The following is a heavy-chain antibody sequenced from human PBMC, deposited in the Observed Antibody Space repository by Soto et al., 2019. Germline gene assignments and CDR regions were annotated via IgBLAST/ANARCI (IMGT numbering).Heavy chain of an antibody. CDR3: ARDKEDYDILTGP. Sequence: ASVKFSCKASGYTFTSYDINWVRQATGQGLEWMGWMNPNSGNTNYAQKLQGRVTMTTDTSTSTAYMELRSLRSDDTAVYYCARDKEDYDILTGPWGQGTLVTVS. V-gene: IGHV1-18*01. CDR2: MNPNSGNT. D-gene: IGHD3-9*01. J-gene: IGHJ5*02. CDR1: GYTFTSYD.